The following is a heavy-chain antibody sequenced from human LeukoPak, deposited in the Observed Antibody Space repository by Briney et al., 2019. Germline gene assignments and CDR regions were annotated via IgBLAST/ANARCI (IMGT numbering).Heavy chain of an antibody. CDR2: IYSGGST. CDR1: GFTVSSNY. D-gene: IGHD3-10*01. Sequence: SGGSLRLSCAASGFTVSSNYMSWVRQAPGKGLEWVSVIYSGGSTYYADSVKGRFTISRDNSKNTLYLQMNSLRAEDTAVYYCARVDNGLDGSTGVVGYWGQGALVTVSS. J-gene: IGHJ4*02. CDR3: ARVDNGLDGSTGVVGY. V-gene: IGHV3-66*01.